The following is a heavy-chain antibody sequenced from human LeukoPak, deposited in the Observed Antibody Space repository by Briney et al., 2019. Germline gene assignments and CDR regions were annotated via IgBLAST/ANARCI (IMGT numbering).Heavy chain of an antibody. D-gene: IGHD3-3*01. J-gene: IGHJ4*02. CDR2: LTGSGGTT. CDR1: GLTFSTYP. CDR3: ARYLGVGTIFGVGAIGY. Sequence: GGSLRLSCAASGLTFSTYPMTWVRQAPGKGLEWVSTLTGSGGTTDYADSVRGRFTISRDNSKNTLYLQMNSLRAEDTAVYYCARYLGVGTIFGVGAIGYWGQGTLVTVSS. V-gene: IGHV3-23*01.